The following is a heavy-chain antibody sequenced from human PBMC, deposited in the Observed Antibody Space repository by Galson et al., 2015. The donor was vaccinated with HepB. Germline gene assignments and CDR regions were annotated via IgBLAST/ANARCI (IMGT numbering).Heavy chain of an antibody. V-gene: IGHV3-23*01. CDR3: AKDVSLHYFDY. CDR2: ISASGSNT. Sequence: SLRLSCAASGFTFNNYAMTWVRQAPGKGLEWVSTISASGSNTFYADSVKGRFTISRDNSKDTLYLQVNSLRPEDRAIYFCAKDVSLHYFDYWGQGTLVTVSS. D-gene: IGHD5/OR15-5a*01. CDR1: GFTFNNYA. J-gene: IGHJ4*02.